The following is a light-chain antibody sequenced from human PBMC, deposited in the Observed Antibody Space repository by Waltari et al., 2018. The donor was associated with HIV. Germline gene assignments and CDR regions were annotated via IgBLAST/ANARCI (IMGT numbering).Light chain of an antibody. CDR3: KSRDSSGNHLRV. J-gene: IGLJ2*01. V-gene: IGLV3-19*01. CDR2: GEN. CDR1: SLRKYY. Sequence: SSELTQDPAVSVALGQTVRITCQGDSLRKYYASWYQQKPGQAPILVIYGENNRPAGIPDLFSGSSLGDTASLTITGAQAEDDADYYCKSRDSSGNHLRVFGGGTKLTVL.